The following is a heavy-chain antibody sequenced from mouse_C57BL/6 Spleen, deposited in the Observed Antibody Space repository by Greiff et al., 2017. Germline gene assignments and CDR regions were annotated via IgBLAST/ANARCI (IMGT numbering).Heavy chain of an antibody. Sequence: QVQLQQPGAELVKPGASVTLSCKASGYTFTSYWMHWVKQRPGRGLEWIGRIDPNSGGTKYNEKFKSKATLTVDKPSSTAYMQLSSLTSEDSAVYYCAREITTVVATGAMDYWGQGTSVTVSS. CDR3: AREITTVVATGAMDY. D-gene: IGHD1-1*01. CDR2: IDPNSGGT. V-gene: IGHV1-72*01. CDR1: GYTFTSYW. J-gene: IGHJ4*01.